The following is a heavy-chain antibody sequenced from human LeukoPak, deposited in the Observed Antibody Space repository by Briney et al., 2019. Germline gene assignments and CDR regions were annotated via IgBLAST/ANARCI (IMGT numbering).Heavy chain of an antibody. Sequence: PSETLSLTCTVSGGSISSYYWSWIRQPAGKGLEWIGRIYTSGSTNYNPSLKSRVTMSVDTSKNQFSLKLSSVTAADTAVYYCARGPEYYYDSSGYYYVPFFDYWGQGTLVTVSS. CDR2: IYTSGST. CDR1: GGSISSYY. D-gene: IGHD3-22*01. CDR3: ARGPEYYYDSSGYYYVPFFDY. J-gene: IGHJ4*02. V-gene: IGHV4-4*07.